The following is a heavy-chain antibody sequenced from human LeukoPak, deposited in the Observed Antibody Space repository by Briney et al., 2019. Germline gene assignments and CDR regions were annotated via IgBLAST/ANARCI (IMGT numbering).Heavy chain of an antibody. CDR1: GGSFSSYY. Sequence: PSETLSLTCAVYGGSFSSYYWRWLPQPPGKELVGIGYIYYSGSTNYNPSLKSRVTISVDTSKNQFSLKLSSVTAADTAVYYCARHHYDYGDHYYFDYWGQGTLVTVSS. CDR3: ARHHYDYGDHYYFDY. D-gene: IGHD4-17*01. CDR2: IYYSGST. J-gene: IGHJ4*02. V-gene: IGHV4-59*08.